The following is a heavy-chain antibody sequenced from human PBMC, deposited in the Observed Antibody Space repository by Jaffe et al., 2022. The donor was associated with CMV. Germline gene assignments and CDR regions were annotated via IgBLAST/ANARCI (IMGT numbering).Heavy chain of an antibody. V-gene: IGHV4-34*01. Sequence: QVQLQQWGAGLLKPSETLSLTCAVYGGSFSGYYWSWIRQPPGKGLEWIGEINHSGSTNYNPSLKSRVTISVDTSKNQFSLKLSSVTAADTAVYYCARGIFGSSGYYPTYYFDCWGQGTLVTVSS. CDR2: INHSGST. J-gene: IGHJ4*02. CDR1: GGSFSGYY. CDR3: ARGIFGSSGYYPTYYFDC. D-gene: IGHD3-22*01.